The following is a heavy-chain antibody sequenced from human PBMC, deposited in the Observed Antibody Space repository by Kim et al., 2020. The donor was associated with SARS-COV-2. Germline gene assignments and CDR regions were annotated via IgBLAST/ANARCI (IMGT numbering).Heavy chain of an antibody. D-gene: IGHD3-10*01. V-gene: IGHV3-66*02. J-gene: IGHJ4*02. CDR2: IYSGGST. Sequence: GGSLRLSCAASGFTVSSNYMSWVRQAPGKGLEWVSVIYSGGSTYYAHSVKGRFTISRDNSKNTLYLQMNSLRAEDTAVYYCARVRRGVIGYWGQGTLVTVSS. CDR3: ARVRRGVIGY. CDR1: GFTVSSNY.